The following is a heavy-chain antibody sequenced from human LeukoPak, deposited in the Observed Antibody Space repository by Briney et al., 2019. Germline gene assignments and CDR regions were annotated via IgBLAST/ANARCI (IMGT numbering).Heavy chain of an antibody. V-gene: IGHV1-8*01. D-gene: IGHD3-22*01. J-gene: IGHJ4*02. Sequence: ASVKVSCQASGDTFTSYDINWVRQATGQGLEWMGWMHPNSGNTGYAQKFQDRVTMTRNTSISTVYMELSSLRFEDTAVYYCARAFYDSSGYYYEDWGQGTLVTVSS. CDR2: MHPNSGNT. CDR3: ARAFYDSSGYYYED. CDR1: GDTFTSYD.